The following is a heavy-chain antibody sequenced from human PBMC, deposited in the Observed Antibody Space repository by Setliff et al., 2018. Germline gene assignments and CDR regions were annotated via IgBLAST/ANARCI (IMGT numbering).Heavy chain of an antibody. CDR3: TVYNTGSSKDHY. J-gene: IGHJ4*02. CDR1: GGSISGGRYY. CDR2: IYTSGST. D-gene: IGHD2-8*02. V-gene: IGHV4-61*09. Sequence: SETLSLTCTVSGGSISGGRYYWSWIRQPAGKGLEWIGHIYTSGSTNYNPSLKSRVTISVDTSKNQFSLKLSSVTAADTALYYCTVYNTGSSKDHYWGQGTPVTVSS.